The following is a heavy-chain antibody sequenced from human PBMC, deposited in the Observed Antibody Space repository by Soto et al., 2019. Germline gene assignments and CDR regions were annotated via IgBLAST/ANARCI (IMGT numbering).Heavy chain of an antibody. J-gene: IGHJ4*02. CDR2: IYYSGST. Sequence: SETLSLTCTVSGGSVSSGSYYWSWIRQPPGKGLEWIGYIYYSGSTNYNPSLKSRVTISVDTSKNQFSLKLSSVTAADTAVYYCARDTGGGFDYWGQGTLVTVSS. V-gene: IGHV4-61*01. CDR3: ARDTGGGFDY. D-gene: IGHD3-10*01. CDR1: GGSVSSGSYY.